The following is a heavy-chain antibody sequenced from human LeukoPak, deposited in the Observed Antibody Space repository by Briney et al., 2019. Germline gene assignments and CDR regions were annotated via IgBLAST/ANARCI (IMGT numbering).Heavy chain of an antibody. Sequence: GGSLRLSCAASGFTFSHYWMTWVRQAPGKGLEWVANIKQDGSEQYYVDSVKGGFTISRDNAKNSLYLQMNSLRVEDTAVYYCARDRCSSTSCFYDYWGQGTLVTVSS. CDR2: IKQDGSEQ. D-gene: IGHD2-2*01. CDR3: ARDRCSSTSCFYDY. V-gene: IGHV3-7*01. J-gene: IGHJ4*02. CDR1: GFTFSHYW.